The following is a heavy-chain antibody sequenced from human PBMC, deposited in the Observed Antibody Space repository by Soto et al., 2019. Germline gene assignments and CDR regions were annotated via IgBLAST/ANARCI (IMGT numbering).Heavy chain of an antibody. CDR1: GGSISSYY. CDR2: IYYSGST. Sequence: PSETLSLTCTVSGGSISSYYLSWIRQPPGKGLEWIGYIYYSGSTNYNPSLKSRVTISVDTSKNQFSLKLSSVTAADTAVYYCARLQQNWFLDVWGKGTTVTVSS. J-gene: IGHJ6*04. V-gene: IGHV4-59*08. D-gene: IGHD5-18*01. CDR3: ARLQQNWFLDV.